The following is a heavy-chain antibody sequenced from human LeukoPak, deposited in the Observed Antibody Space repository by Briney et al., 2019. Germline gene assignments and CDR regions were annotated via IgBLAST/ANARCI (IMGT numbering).Heavy chain of an antibody. CDR3: ARDTPPRSGYAWGGYYYYGMDV. V-gene: IGHV3-48*03. Sequence: GGSLRLSCAVSGFTFSNYEMNWVRQAPGKGLEWVSCIGGSATTRYYADSVKGRFTISRDNAQNSLYLQMNSLRAEDTAVYYCARDTPPRSGYAWGGYYYYGMDVWGQGTTVTVSS. D-gene: IGHD5-12*01. CDR2: IGGSATTR. CDR1: GFTFSNYE. J-gene: IGHJ6*02.